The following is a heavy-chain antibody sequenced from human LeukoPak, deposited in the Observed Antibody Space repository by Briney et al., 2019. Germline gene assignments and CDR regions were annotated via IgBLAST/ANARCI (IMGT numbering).Heavy chain of an antibody. CDR2: INPNSGGT. D-gene: IGHD2-2*01. J-gene: IGHJ3*02. CDR1: GYTFTDYY. Sequence: GASVKVPCKASGYTFTDYYMHWVRQAPGQGLEWMGWINPNSGGTNYAQKFQGRVTMTRDTSISTAYMELSRLLSDDTAVYYCARDASSTSCCDGFDIWGQGTMVTVSS. CDR3: ARDASSTSCCDGFDI. V-gene: IGHV1-2*02.